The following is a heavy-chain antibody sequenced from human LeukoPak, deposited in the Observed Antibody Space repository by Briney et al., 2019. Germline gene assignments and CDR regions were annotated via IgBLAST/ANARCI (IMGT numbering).Heavy chain of an antibody. CDR3: ARDLSYNWFDP. V-gene: IGHV4-59*01. CDR2: IYYSGST. J-gene: IGHJ5*02. CDR1: GGSISSYY. D-gene: IGHD2-2*01. Sequence: SETLSLTCTVSGGSISSYYWSWIRQPPGKRLEWIGYIYYSGSTNYNPSLKSRVTISVDTSKNQFSLKLSSVTAADTAVYYCARDLSYNWFDPWGQGTLVTVSS.